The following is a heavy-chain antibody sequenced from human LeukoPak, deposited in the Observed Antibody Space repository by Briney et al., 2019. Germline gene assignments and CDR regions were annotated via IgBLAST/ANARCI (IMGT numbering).Heavy chain of an antibody. D-gene: IGHD3-10*01. J-gene: IGHJ4*02. V-gene: IGHV3-23*01. Sequence: GGSLRLSCAASGFTFSSYAMSWVRQAPGKGLEWVSAISGSGGSTYYADSVKGRFTISRDNSKNTLYLQMNSLRAEDTAVYYCAKDPPYGSGSSPYYFDYWGQGTLVTVSS. CDR2: ISGSGGST. CDR3: AKDPPYGSGSSPYYFDY. CDR1: GFTFSSYA.